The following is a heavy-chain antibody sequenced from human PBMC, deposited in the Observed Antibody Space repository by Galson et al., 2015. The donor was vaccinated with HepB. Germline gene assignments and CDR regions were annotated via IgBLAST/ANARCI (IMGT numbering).Heavy chain of an antibody. CDR3: AAHRGSGTYYNLFDY. J-gene: IGHJ4*02. Sequence: SLRLSCAASGFIFSNYALSWVRQAPGKGLEWVAALSGSAANTFYGDPVKGRFTISRDNSKDTLYLQMNSLRAEDTAVYYCAAHRGSGTYYNLFDYWGQGTLVTVSS. CDR1: GFIFSNYA. V-gene: IGHV3-23*01. D-gene: IGHD3-10*01. CDR2: LSGSAANT.